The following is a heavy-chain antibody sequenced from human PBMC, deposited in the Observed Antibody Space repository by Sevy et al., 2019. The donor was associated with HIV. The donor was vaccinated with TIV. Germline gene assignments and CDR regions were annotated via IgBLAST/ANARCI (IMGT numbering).Heavy chain of an antibody. V-gene: IGHV3-30*03. CDR3: ARAYYDFWSGYFYDAFDI. Sequence: GGSLRLSCAASGFTFSSYDMHWVRQAPGKGLEWVAVISYDGSNKYYVDSVKGRFTISRDNSKNTLYLQMNSLRAEDTAVYYCARAYYDFWSGYFYDAFDIWGQGTMVTVSS. CDR1: GFTFSSYD. J-gene: IGHJ3*02. D-gene: IGHD3-3*01. CDR2: ISYDGSNK.